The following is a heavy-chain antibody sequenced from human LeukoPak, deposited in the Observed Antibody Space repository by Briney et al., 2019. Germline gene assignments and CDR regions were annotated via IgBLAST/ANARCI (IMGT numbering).Heavy chain of an antibody. CDR1: GGSFSSYA. J-gene: IGHJ4*02. Sequence: SVKVSCKASGGSFSSYAISWVRQAPGQGLEWMGGIIPIFGSANYAQKFQGRVTITADESTSTAYMELSSLRSEDTAVYYCASGRDLYYFDYWGQGTLVTVSS. CDR2: IIPIFGSA. CDR3: ASGRDLYYFDY. V-gene: IGHV1-69*13. D-gene: IGHD5-24*01.